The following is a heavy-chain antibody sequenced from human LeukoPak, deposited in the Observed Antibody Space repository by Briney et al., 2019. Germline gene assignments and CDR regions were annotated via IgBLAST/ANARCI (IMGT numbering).Heavy chain of an antibody. Sequence: GGSLRLSCAASGFTFSSYSMNWVRQAPGKGLEWVSYISSSSSYIYYADSVNGRFTISRDNTKNSLYLQITSTRAEDTAVYYCARDRCSGSSCWDYWGQGTLVTVSS. J-gene: IGHJ4*02. D-gene: IGHD2-15*01. CDR1: GFTFSSYS. CDR2: ISSSSSYI. V-gene: IGHV3-21*01. CDR3: ARDRCSGSSCWDY.